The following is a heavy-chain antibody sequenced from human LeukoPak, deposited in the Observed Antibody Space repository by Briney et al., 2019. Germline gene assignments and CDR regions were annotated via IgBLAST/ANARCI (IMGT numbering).Heavy chain of an antibody. J-gene: IGHJ4*02. CDR3: ARGALVHRVYDF. CDR1: GFTFSSHW. D-gene: IGHD5/OR15-5a*01. V-gene: IGHV3-74*01. CDR2: IDADGGRI. Sequence: GGSLRLSCAASGFTFSSHWMTWVRQAPGKWPVWVSRIDADGGRIHYADSVKGRFTISRDNARNTLFLQMTSLRAEDTAVYYCARGALVHRVYDFWGEGTLVSVS.